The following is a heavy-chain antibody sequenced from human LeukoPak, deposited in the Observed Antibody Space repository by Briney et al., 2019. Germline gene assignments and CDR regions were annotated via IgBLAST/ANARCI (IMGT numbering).Heavy chain of an antibody. V-gene: IGHV3-23*01. CDR3: AKHYGSGTYYNYYTY. CDR2: ISDSGGRT. D-gene: IGHD3-10*01. J-gene: IGHJ4*02. Sequence: GGSLRLSCAASGFSFSSYALSWVRQAPGRGLEWVSAISDSGGRTYYADFVKGRFTISRDNSENTLFLQMSSLRAEDTATYYCAKHYGSGTYYNYYTYCGQGTLVSVSS. CDR1: GFSFSSYA.